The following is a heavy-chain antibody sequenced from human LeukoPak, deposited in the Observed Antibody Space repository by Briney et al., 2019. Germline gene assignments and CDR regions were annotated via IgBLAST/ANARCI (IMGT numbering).Heavy chain of an antibody. V-gene: IGHV3-48*04. CDR1: GFTFSSYS. CDR3: ARGTPGGSYDLDY. CDR2: ISSSSSTI. J-gene: IGHJ4*02. D-gene: IGHD3-16*01. Sequence: GGSLRLSCAASGFTFSSYSMNWVRQAPGKGLEWVSYISSSSSTIYYADSVKGRFTISRDNAKNSLYLQMNSLRAEDTAVYYCARGTPGGSYDLDYWGQGTLVTVSS.